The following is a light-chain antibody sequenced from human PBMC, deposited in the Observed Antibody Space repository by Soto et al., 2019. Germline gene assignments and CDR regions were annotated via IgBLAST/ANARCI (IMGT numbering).Light chain of an antibody. V-gene: IGKV3-15*01. Sequence: EIVMTQSPATLSVSPGERATLSCRASQSVSNNLAWYQQKPGQAPRLLIHGASTRATGIPARFSGSGSGTEFTLTISSLQSEDFAAYSCQQYNNWPPGWTFGQGTKVEIK. CDR3: QQYNNWPPGWT. J-gene: IGKJ1*01. CDR1: QSVSNN. CDR2: GAS.